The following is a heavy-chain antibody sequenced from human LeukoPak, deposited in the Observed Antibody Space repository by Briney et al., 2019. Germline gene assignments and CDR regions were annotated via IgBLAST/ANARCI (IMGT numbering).Heavy chain of an antibody. D-gene: IGHD1-14*01. CDR3: ANIGSTTFGSTGN. CDR1: GFTFSTYG. V-gene: IGHV3-23*01. CDR2: VSNSGDST. Sequence: GGSLRLSCVASGFTFSTYGMIWVRQAPGKGLEWVSVVSNSGDSTNYADSVKGRFTISRDNSKNTLYLQMNSLRAEDTAAYYCANIGSTTFGSTGNWGQGTLVTVPS. J-gene: IGHJ4*02.